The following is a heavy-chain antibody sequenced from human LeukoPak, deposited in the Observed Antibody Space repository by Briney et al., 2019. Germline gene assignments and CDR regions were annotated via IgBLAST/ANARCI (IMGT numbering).Heavy chain of an antibody. Sequence: ASVKVSCKASGYTFTSYDINWVRQATGQGLEWMGWMNPNSGNTGYAQKFQGRVTMTRNTSISTAYMELSSLRSEDTAVYYCARGGGYYDFWSGYSTNDYWGQGTLVTVSS. CDR2: MNPNSGNT. D-gene: IGHD3-3*01. V-gene: IGHV1-8*01. CDR1: GYTFTSYD. J-gene: IGHJ4*02. CDR3: ARGGGYYDFWSGYSTNDY.